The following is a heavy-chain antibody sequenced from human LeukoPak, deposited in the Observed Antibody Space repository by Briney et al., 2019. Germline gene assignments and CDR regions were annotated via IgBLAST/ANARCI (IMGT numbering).Heavy chain of an antibody. CDR1: GGSISSYY. V-gene: IGHV4-59*01. Sequence: SETLSLTCTVSGGSISSYYWSWIRQPPGKGLEWIGYIYYSGSTNYNPSLKSRVTISVDTSKNQFSLKLSSVTAADTAVYYCARDLGYCSSTSCYRSYYYYGMDVWGQGTTVTVSS. D-gene: IGHD2-2*02. J-gene: IGHJ6*02. CDR3: ARDLGYCSSTSCYRSYYYYGMDV. CDR2: IYYSGST.